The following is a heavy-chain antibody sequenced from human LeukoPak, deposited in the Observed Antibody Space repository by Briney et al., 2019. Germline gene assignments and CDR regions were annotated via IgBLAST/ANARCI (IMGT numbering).Heavy chain of an antibody. V-gene: IGHV4-59*01. CDR1: GGSISSYY. D-gene: IGHD3-22*01. J-gene: IGHJ4*02. CDR2: IYSSGST. Sequence: SETLSLTCTVSGGSISSYYWSWIRQPPGKGLEWLGYIYSSGSTNYNPSLESRVTISVDTSKNQLSLKLSSVTAADTAVYYCARHYYHSSGSYSFDYWGQGTLVTVSS. CDR3: ARHYYHSSGSYSFDY.